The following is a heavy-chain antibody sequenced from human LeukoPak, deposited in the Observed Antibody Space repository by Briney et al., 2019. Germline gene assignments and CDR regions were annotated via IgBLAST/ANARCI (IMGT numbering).Heavy chain of an antibody. J-gene: IGHJ5*02. CDR3: ARGLYQYCSGGSCYSSWFDP. Sequence: SETLSLTCTVSGGSISSYYWSWIRQPPGKGLEWIGYIYYSGSTNYNPSLKSRVTISVDTSKNQFSLKRSSVTAADTAVYYCARGLYQYCSGGSCYSSWFDPWGQGTLVTVSS. D-gene: IGHD2-15*01. CDR2: IYYSGST. CDR1: GGSISSYY. V-gene: IGHV4-59*01.